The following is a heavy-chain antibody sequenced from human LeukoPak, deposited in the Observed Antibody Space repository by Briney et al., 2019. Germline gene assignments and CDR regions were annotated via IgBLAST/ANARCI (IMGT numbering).Heavy chain of an antibody. V-gene: IGHV4-34*01. Sequence: SETLSLTCAVYGGSFSRYYWSWIRQPPGKGLEWIGEINHSGSTNYNPSLKSRVTISVDTSKNQFSLKLSSVTAADTAVYYCAIGDLYSSSSWRFDYWGQGTLVTVSS. J-gene: IGHJ4*02. CDR3: AIGDLYSSSSWRFDY. CDR2: INHSGST. CDR1: GGSFSRYY. D-gene: IGHD6-6*01.